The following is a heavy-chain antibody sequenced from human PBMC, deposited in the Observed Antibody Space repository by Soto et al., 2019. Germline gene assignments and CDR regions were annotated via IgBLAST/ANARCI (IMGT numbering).Heavy chain of an antibody. V-gene: IGHV4-30-4*01. CDR3: ATMGTPVTGLYYFDY. J-gene: IGHJ4*02. CDR2: ISYSGTT. Sequence: QVQLQESGPGLVKPSQTLSLTCTVFGGSISSGNYYWSWIRQPPGKGLEWIGFISYSGTTHYSASLRSRVSISVDTSKNQFSLDLSSVTAADTAVYYCATMGTPVTGLYYFDYWGQGTLVTVSS. D-gene: IGHD4-17*01. CDR1: GGSISSGNYY.